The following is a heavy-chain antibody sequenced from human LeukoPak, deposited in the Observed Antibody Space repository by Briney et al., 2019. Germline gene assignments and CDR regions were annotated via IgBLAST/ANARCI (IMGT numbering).Heavy chain of an antibody. CDR2: IYSDGST. D-gene: IGHD3-10*01. J-gene: IGHJ4*02. V-gene: IGHV3-53*01. CDR3: ARERPFYGSDY. Sequence: GGSLRLSCAASGFTVSSNYMSWVRQAPGKGLEWVSVIYSDGSTYYADSVKGRFTISRDNSKNTLYLQMNSLRAEDTAVYYCARERPFYGSDYWGQGTLVTVSS. CDR1: GFTVSSNY.